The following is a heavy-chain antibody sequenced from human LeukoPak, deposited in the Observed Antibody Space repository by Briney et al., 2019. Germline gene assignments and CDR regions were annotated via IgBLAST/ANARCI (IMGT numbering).Heavy chain of an antibody. CDR1: GFTFSSYE. J-gene: IGHJ3*02. D-gene: IGHD4-17*01. CDR3: ARELLTVTTHDAFDI. Sequence: GGSLRLSCAASGFTFSSYEMNWVRQAPGKGLEWVSYISSSGSTIYYADSVKGRFTTSRDNAKNSLYLQMNSLRAEDTAVYYCARELLTVTTHDAFDIWGQGTMVTVSS. V-gene: IGHV3-48*03. CDR2: ISSSGSTI.